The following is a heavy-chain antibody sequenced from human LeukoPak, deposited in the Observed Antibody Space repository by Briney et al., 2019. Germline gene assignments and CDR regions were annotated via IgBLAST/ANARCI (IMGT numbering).Heavy chain of an antibody. V-gene: IGHV4-4*07. CDR2: IYTSGST. Sequence: SETLSLTCTVSGDSISSFHWSWIRQPAGKGLEWIGRIYTSGSTNFNPSLNGRVSISRDTTKNLFSLRLRSVTAADTAVYFCARGRVSSSTWYSTYYYYFYMDVWGKGTTVTVSS. CDR3: ARGRVSSSTWYSTYYYYFYMDV. D-gene: IGHD1-1*01. J-gene: IGHJ6*03. CDR1: GDSISSFH.